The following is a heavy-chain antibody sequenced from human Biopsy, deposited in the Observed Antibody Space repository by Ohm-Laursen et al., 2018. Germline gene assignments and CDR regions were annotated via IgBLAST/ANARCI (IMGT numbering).Heavy chain of an antibody. CDR2: INQAGTT. Sequence: TLSLTCAVFGKTFSDYQWSWIRQPPGKGLEWIGQINQAGTTNYNPSLKSRVSISADASKYEFSLRLTSVTAADTAVYFCATFRASWDTTQGGDYWGQGTLVTVSS. V-gene: IGHV4-34*08. CDR1: GKTFSDYQ. J-gene: IGHJ4*02. CDR3: ATFRASWDTTQGGDY. D-gene: IGHD1-26*01.